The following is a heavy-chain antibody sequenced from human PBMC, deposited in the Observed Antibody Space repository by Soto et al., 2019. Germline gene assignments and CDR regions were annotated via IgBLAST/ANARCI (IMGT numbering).Heavy chain of an antibody. Sequence: ASVKVSCKVSGYTSHTYAITWVRLAPGQGLEWMGWISGPNGNRKYAQKFQDRISMTTDTSTTTAYMELTSLTSDDAALYFCATSIPAAATIRFDYWGQGSLVTVSS. CDR1: GYTSHTYA. CDR2: ISGPNGNR. V-gene: IGHV1-18*01. D-gene: IGHD2-2*01. J-gene: IGHJ4*02. CDR3: ATSIPAAATIRFDY.